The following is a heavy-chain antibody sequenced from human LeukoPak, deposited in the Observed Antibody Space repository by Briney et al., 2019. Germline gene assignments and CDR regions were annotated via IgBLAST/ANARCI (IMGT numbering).Heavy chain of an antibody. V-gene: IGHV1-69*06. CDR3: ARGEIGYNSFDY. CDR1: GGTFSSYA. CDR2: IIPIFGTA. Sequence: SVKVSCKASGGTFSSYAISWVRQAPGQGLEWMGRIIPIFGTANYAQKFQGRVTITADKSTSTAYMELSSPRSEDTAVYYCARGEIGYNSFDYWGQGTLVTVSS. J-gene: IGHJ4*02. D-gene: IGHD5-24*01.